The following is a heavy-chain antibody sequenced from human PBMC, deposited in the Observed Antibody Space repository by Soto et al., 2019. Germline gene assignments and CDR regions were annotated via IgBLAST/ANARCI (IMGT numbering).Heavy chain of an antibody. V-gene: IGHV3-30-3*01. D-gene: IGHD4-17*01. CDR2: ISFDGTKK. J-gene: IGHJ6*02. CDR3: AREDDYGYRYINYGLDV. CDR1: GFTFNIYA. Sequence: VGSLRLSCAASGFTFNIYALHWVRQAPGKGLEWVAVISFDGTKKYYSDSVKGRFTISRDNLKNTLYLQMNNLRVEDAALYFCAREDDYGYRYINYGLDVWGQGTTVTVSS.